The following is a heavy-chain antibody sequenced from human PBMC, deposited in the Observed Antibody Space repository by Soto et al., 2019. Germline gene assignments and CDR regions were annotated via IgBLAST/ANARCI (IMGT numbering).Heavy chain of an antibody. CDR3: ARRGNKMAGLGY. D-gene: IGHD6-19*01. Sequence: QLQLQESGPGLVKPSETLSLTCTVSGGSISSSSYYWGWIRQPPGKGLEWIGSIYYSGSTYYNPYLKSCVTVSVYTSKNEFSLKLSSVTVAATAVYCCARRGNKMAGLGYWGQGTLVTVSS. J-gene: IGHJ4*02. V-gene: IGHV4-39*01. CDR2: IYYSGST. CDR1: GGSISSSSYY.